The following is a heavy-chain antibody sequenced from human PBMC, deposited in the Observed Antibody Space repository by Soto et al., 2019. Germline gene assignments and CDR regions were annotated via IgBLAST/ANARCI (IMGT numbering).Heavy chain of an antibody. CDR2: INHSGST. CDR1: GGSFSGYY. D-gene: IGHD6-13*01. J-gene: IGHJ4*02. Sequence: SETLSLTCAVYGGSFSGYYWSWIRQPPGKGLEWIGEINHSGSTNYDPSLKSRVTISVDTSKNQFSLKLSSVTAADTAVYYCARTGYSSSWYIHWGQGTLVNVSS. V-gene: IGHV4-34*01. CDR3: ARTGYSSSWYIH.